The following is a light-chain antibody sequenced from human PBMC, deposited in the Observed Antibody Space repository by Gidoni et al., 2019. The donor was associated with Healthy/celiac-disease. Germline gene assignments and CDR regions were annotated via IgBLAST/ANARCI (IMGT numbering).Light chain of an antibody. V-gene: IGLV1-47*01. CDR2: RNN. CDR3: AAWDDSLSGWV. CDR1: SSNIGSNY. J-gene: IGLJ3*02. Sequence: QSVLTQPTSASGTPGRRVTISCSGSSSNIGSNYVYWYQQLLGTAPNLLIYRNNQRPSGVPDRFSGSKSGTSASLAISWLRSEDEADYYCAAWDDSLSGWVFGGGTKLTVL.